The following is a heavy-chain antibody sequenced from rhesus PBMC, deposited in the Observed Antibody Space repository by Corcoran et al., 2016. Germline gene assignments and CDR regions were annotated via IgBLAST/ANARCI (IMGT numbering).Heavy chain of an antibody. CDR2: VYGPTEAT. CDR3: ARARGRDNYLRYCFEY. D-gene: IGHD3-40*01. CDR1: GGSISDGFD. J-gene: IGHJ4*01. V-gene: IGHV4-76*01. Sequence: QVQLQESGPGLVKPSETLSLICAVSGGSISDGFDWSWIRQPPGKGLEWLTYVYGPTEATIYNSSLQRRVTISQDASETQFSLRLSSVTAADTAVYYCARARGRDNYLRYCFEYWGQGVLVTVSS.